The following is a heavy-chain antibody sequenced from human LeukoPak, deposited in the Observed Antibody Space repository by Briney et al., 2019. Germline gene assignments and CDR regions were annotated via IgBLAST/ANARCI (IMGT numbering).Heavy chain of an antibody. J-gene: IGHJ4*02. D-gene: IGHD2-21*02. CDR1: GFTFSNYA. CDR3: AKSARRSVVVTAIPCDY. V-gene: IGHV3-23*01. Sequence: GGSLRLAFSTSGFTFSNYAISSGPQAPGKGLERVSTISGSGNSTYYADSVKGRFTISRDNSKKTLYLQMNRLRAEDTAVYYCAKSARRSVVVTAIPCDYWGQGTLVTVSS. CDR2: ISGSGNST.